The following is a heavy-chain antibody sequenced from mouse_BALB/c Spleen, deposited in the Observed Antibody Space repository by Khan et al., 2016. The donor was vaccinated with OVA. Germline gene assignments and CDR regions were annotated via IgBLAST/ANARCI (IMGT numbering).Heavy chain of an antibody. CDR1: GYTFTTAG. CDR2: INTHSGVP. D-gene: IGHD2-14*01. Sequence: QIQLVQSGPELKKPGETVRISCKASGYTFTTAGIQWVQQMPGKGLKWIGWINTHSGVPKYAEDFKGRFAFSLEISVNTAYLQITNLKNEDTATYCCARGGAAYYRNDGGAMEYWGQGTSGTGSS. V-gene: IGHV9-4*02. J-gene: IGHJ4*01. CDR3: ARGGAAYYRNDGGAMEY.